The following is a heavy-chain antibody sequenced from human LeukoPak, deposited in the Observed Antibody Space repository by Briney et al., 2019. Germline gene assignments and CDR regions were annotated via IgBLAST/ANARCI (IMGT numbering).Heavy chain of an antibody. CDR3: AKNVGRDGYNGYFDY. J-gene: IGHJ4*02. CDR1: GFTFSSYN. V-gene: IGHV3-30*18. Sequence: SGGSLRLSCAASGFTFSSYNMHWVRQAPGKGLEWVALISSDGSNQYYADPVKGRFTISRDNSKNTVYLQMNSLRPDDTAMYYCAKNVGRDGYNGYFDYWGQGTLVTVSS. CDR2: ISSDGSNQ. D-gene: IGHD5-24*01.